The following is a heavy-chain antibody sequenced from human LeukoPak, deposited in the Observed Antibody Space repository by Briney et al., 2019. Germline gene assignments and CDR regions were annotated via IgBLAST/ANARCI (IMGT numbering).Heavy chain of an antibody. D-gene: IGHD3-22*01. CDR3: ARTLYYYDSSGYLFSAIHYFDY. CDR2: MNPNSGNT. Sequence: ASVKVSCKASVYTFTSYDINWVRQATGQGLEWMGWMNPNSGNTGYAQKFQGRVTMTRNTSISTAYMELSSLRSEDTAVYYCARTLYYYDSSGYLFSAIHYFDYWGQGTLVTVSS. V-gene: IGHV1-8*01. J-gene: IGHJ4*02. CDR1: VYTFTSYD.